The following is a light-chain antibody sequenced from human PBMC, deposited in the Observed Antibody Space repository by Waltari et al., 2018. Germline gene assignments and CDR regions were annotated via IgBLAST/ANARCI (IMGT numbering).Light chain of an antibody. Sequence: EIVMTQSPATLSVSPGERATLSCRASQSVSSNLAWYQQKPGQAPRLLIYCASTRATGIPARFSVSGSGTEFTLTISSMQSEDFAVYYCQQYNNWLYTFGQGTKLEIK. CDR2: CAS. J-gene: IGKJ2*01. V-gene: IGKV3-15*01. CDR3: QQYNNWLYT. CDR1: QSVSSN.